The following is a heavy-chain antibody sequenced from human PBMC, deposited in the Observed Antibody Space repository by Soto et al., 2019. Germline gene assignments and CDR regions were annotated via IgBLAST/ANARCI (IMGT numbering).Heavy chain of an antibody. CDR2: ISGSGGST. Sequence: PGGSLRLSCAASGFTFSSYAMSWVRQAPGKGLEWVSAISGSGGSTYYADSVKGRFTISRDNSKNTLYLQMNSLRAEDTAVYYCAKDPEGYSYGPRRLGMDYWGQGTLVTVSS. D-gene: IGHD5-18*01. CDR3: AKDPEGYSYGPRRLGMDY. CDR1: GFTFSSYA. V-gene: IGHV3-23*01. J-gene: IGHJ4*02.